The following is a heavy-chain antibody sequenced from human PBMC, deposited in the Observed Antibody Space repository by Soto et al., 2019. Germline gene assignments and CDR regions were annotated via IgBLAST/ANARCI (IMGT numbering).Heavy chain of an antibody. D-gene: IGHD3-22*01. CDR1: GDSISRFC. CDR2: IYYTGST. CDR3: ATHYYDSGGYNYLDY. V-gene: IGHV4-59*01. Sequence: SETLSLTCTVSGDSISRFCWNWIRQPPGKGLEWLGYIYYTGSTNYNPSLKSRVTISIDTSKNQFSLKLSSVSAADTAVYYCATHYYDSGGYNYLDYWGQGTLVTVSS. J-gene: IGHJ4*02.